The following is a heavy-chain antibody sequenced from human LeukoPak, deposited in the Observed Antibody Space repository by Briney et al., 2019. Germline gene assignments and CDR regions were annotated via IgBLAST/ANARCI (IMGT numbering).Heavy chain of an antibody. CDR1: GLTGSGNY. V-gene: IGHV3-53*01. CDR2: ISRSVGT. D-gene: IGHD4-17*01. CDR3: ASRPDGDSNVLDY. J-gene: IGHJ4*02. Sequence: GGCLRLSCAASGLTGSGNYMSCVRQAPGKRLRWVSIISRSVGTSYADSVSGRFTICRDDSKNTRYLHMNYLRAEETALCYCASRPDGDSNVLDYWGRGDLVTVSS.